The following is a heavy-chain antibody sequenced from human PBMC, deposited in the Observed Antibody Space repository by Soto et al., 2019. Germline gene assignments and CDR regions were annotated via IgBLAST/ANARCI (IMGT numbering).Heavy chain of an antibody. CDR2: ISGSGGST. Sequence: LRLSCAASGFTFSSYAMSWVRQAPGKGLEWVSAISGSGGSTYYADSVKGRFTISRDNSKNTLYLQMNSLRAEDTAVYYCAKDRYYDFWSGYYPYYWGQGTLVTVSS. D-gene: IGHD3-3*01. V-gene: IGHV3-23*01. J-gene: IGHJ4*02. CDR1: GFTFSSYA. CDR3: AKDRYYDFWSGYYPYY.